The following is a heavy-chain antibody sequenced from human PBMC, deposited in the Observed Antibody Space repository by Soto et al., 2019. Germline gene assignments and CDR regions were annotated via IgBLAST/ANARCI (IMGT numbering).Heavy chain of an antibody. V-gene: IGHV3-7*01. D-gene: IGHD3-22*01. J-gene: IGHJ4*02. CDR1: GFTFSNYW. Sequence: GGSLRLSCAASGFTFSNYWMSWVRQAPGKGLEWVANIKQDGSEKYYVDSVKGRFTISRDNAENSLYLQMNILRAEDTAVYYCARSPYYYDSFTHRYYFDYWGQGTLVTVSS. CDR3: ARSPYYYDSFTHRYYFDY. CDR2: IKQDGSEK.